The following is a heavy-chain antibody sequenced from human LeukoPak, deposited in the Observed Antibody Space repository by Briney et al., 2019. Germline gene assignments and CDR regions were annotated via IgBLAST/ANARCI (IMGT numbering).Heavy chain of an antibody. CDR2: INPSGGST. J-gene: IGHJ5*02. CDR1: GYTFTSYY. Sequence: GASVKVSCKASGYTFTSYYMHWVRQAPGQGLEWMGIINPSGGSTSYAQKFQGRVTITADESTSTAYMELSSLRSEDTAVYYCARAQYYYDSSGYYNWFDPWGQGTLVTVSS. V-gene: IGHV1-46*01. CDR3: ARAQYYYDSSGYYNWFDP. D-gene: IGHD3-22*01.